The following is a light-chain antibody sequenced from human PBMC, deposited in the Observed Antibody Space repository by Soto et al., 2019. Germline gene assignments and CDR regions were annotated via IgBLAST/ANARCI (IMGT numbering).Light chain of an antibody. J-gene: IGKJ3*01. V-gene: IGKV1-33*01. CDR2: DAS. CDR1: HDITSF. Sequence: DIQMTQSPSSLSASVGDRVTITCQASHDITSFLNWYQHKPWRAPKLLIYDASILEAGVPTRCSGSGSGTHFTFTISSLPPEDVATYYCQHCDYLPIFGPGTTVDFK. CDR3: QHCDYLPI.